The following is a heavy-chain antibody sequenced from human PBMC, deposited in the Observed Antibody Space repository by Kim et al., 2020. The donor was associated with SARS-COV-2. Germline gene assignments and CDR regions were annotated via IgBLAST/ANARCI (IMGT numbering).Heavy chain of an antibody. V-gene: IGHV4-59*09. Sequence: GSTNYNPSLKSRVTISVDTSKNQFSLKLSSVTAADTAVYYCARGRWYPDFWGQGTLVTVSS. CDR3: ARGRWYPDF. D-gene: IGHD2-15*01. CDR2: GST. J-gene: IGHJ4*02.